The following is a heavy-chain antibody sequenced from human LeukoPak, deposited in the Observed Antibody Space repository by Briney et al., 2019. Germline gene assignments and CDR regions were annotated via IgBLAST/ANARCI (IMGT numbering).Heavy chain of an antibody. Sequence: GGSLRLSCAASGFPFSSYGMHWARQAPGKGLEWVAFIRYDGSIKYYADSVKGRFAISRDNSENTLYLQMNSLRAEDTAVYYCARVEEAAAFNPWGQGTLVTVSS. CDR3: ARVEEAAAFNP. J-gene: IGHJ4*02. D-gene: IGHD6-13*01. V-gene: IGHV3-30*02. CDR2: IRYDGSIK. CDR1: GFPFSSYG.